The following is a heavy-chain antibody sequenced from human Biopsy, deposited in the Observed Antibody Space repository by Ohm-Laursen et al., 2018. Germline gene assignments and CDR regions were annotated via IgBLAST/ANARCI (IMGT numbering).Heavy chain of an antibody. CDR1: GYTFTDYY. J-gene: IGHJ5*02. CDR3: ARERDP. Sequence: SVKVSCKASGYTFTDYYVHWVRQAPRHGLEWMGWIDTINGGARYAQKFQGRVTMTRDTSISTAYMELSRLTSDDTAVYYCARERDPWGQGTLVTVSS. CDR2: IDTINGGA. V-gene: IGHV1-2*02.